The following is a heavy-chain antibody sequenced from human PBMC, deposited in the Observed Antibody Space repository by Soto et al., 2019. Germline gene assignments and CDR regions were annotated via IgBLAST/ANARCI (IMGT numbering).Heavy chain of an antibody. D-gene: IGHD6-13*01. Sequence: GGSLRLSCAASGFTFSSYWMSWVRQAPGKGLEWVANIKQGGSEKYYVYSVTGRFTISSEHAKDSLYLQMTGLRAEDTAVYYGGSGSSQVPYGMDVWGPGTTVTVSS. J-gene: IGHJ6*02. CDR3: GSGSSQVPYGMDV. V-gene: IGHV3-7*01. CDR1: GFTFSSYW. CDR2: IKQGGSEK.